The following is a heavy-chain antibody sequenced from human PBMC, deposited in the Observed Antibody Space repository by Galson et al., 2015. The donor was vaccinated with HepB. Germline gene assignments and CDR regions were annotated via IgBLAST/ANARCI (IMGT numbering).Heavy chain of an antibody. J-gene: IGHJ6*02. CDR3: ARSRQYQLYYYGMDV. Sequence: SLRLSCAASGFTFSSYWMSWVRQAPGKGLEWVANIKKDGSEKYFVDSVKGRFTIFRDNAKNSLYLQMKSRRAEDTAVYYCARSRQYQLYYYGMDVWVQGTTVTVSS. V-gene: IGHV3-7*03. D-gene: IGHD2-2*01. CDR1: GFTFSSYW. CDR2: IKKDGSEK.